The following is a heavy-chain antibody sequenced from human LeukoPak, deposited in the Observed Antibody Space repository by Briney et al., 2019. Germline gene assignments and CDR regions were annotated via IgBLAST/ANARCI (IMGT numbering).Heavy chain of an antibody. J-gene: IGHJ5*02. D-gene: IGHD6-13*01. CDR2: ISSSGSTI. CDR3: AKGGSSWYRDWFDP. CDR1: GFTFSDYY. Sequence: GGSLRLSCAASGFTFSDYYMSWIRQAPGKGLEWVSYISSSGSTIYYADSVKGRFTISRDNAKNSLYLQMNSLRAEDTAVYYCAKGGSSWYRDWFDPWGQGTLVTVSS. V-gene: IGHV3-11*01.